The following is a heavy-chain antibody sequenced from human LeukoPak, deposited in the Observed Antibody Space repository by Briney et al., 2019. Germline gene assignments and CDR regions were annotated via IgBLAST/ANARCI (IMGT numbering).Heavy chain of an antibody. Sequence: SVKVSCKASGGTFSSYAISWVRQAPGQGLEWMGGIIPIFGTANYAQKFQGRVTVTADESTSTAYMELSSLRSEDTAVYYCARAGSLRYFDWLSPPTYYFDYWGQGTLVTVSS. CDR3: ARAGSLRYFDWLSPPTYYFDY. J-gene: IGHJ4*02. CDR1: GGTFSSYA. V-gene: IGHV1-69*13. D-gene: IGHD3-9*01. CDR2: IIPIFGTA.